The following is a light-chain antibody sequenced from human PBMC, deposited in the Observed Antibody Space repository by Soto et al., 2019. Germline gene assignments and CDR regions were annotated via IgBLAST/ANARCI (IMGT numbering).Light chain of an antibody. CDR1: SSDVGAYNY. Sequence: QSALTQPASVSGSPGQSITISCTGTSSDVGAYNYVSWYQQHPGKAPKLMIYEVSNRPSGVSNRFSGSKSGNTASLTISGLQAEDEADYYCSSYTSNIRVFGGGTKLTVL. V-gene: IGLV2-14*01. J-gene: IGLJ2*01. CDR3: SSYTSNIRV. CDR2: EVS.